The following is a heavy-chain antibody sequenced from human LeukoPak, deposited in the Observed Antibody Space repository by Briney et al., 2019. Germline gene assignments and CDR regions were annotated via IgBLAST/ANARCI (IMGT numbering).Heavy chain of an antibody. CDR3: AKSMVTWDYYYYYMDV. CDR2: IRYDGSNK. CDR1: GFTFSNAW. J-gene: IGHJ6*03. D-gene: IGHD5-18*01. V-gene: IGHV3-30*02. Sequence: GGSLRLSCAASGFTFSNAWMSWVRQAPGKGLEWVAFIRYDGSNKYYADSVKGRFTISRDNSKNTLYLQMNSLRAEDTAVYYCAKSMVTWDYYYYYMDVWGKGTTVTISS.